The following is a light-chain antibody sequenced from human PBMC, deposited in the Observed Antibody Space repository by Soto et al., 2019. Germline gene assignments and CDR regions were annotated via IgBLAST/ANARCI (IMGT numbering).Light chain of an antibody. CDR1: QSISSY. V-gene: IGKV1-39*01. J-gene: IGKJ4*01. Sequence: DIQMTQSPSSLSASVGDRVTITCRASQSISSYLNWYQQKPGKAPKLLIYAASSLQSGVPSRFSGSGSATDVTLTISSLQPEDFATYYYQQSYSTLALTFGGGTKVEIK. CDR2: AAS. CDR3: QQSYSTLALT.